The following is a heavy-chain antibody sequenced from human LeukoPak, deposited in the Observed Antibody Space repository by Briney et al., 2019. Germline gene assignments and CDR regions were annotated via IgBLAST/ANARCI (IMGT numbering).Heavy chain of an antibody. CDR2: IYYSGTT. J-gene: IGHJ5*02. CDR1: DGSISSGYYY. V-gene: IGHV4-39*01. CDR3: ARQPKSCAPGIFITGKACWFDT. Sequence: SETLSLTCSVSDGSISSGYYYWAWIRQPPGKGPEWIDSIYYSGTTYPNPSLKSRVTISVDTSKNQFSLKLSSVTAADTAVYYCARQPKSCAPGIFITGKACWFDTWGQGTLVTVSP. D-gene: IGHD3-10*01.